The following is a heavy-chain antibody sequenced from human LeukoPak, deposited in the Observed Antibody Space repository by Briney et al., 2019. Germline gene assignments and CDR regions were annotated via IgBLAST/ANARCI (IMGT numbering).Heavy chain of an antibody. V-gene: IGHV1-18*01. CDR1: GYTFTSYG. Sequence: ASVKVSCKASGYTFTSYGISWVRQAPGQGLEWMGWISAYNGNTNYAQKLQGRVTMTTDTSTSTAYMELRSLRSDDTAVYYCARERGTYYDFWSGYGSDAFDIWGQGTMVTVSS. J-gene: IGHJ3*02. D-gene: IGHD3-3*01. CDR2: ISAYNGNT. CDR3: ARERGTYYDFWSGYGSDAFDI.